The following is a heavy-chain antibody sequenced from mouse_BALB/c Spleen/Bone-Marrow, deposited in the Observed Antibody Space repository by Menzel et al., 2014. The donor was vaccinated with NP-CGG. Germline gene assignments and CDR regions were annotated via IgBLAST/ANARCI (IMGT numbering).Heavy chain of an antibody. CDR2: IDPYDSET. CDR3: ARRRGTMITTRDAMDY. CDR1: GYTFTSYW. Sequence: QVQLQQSGAELVGPGASVKLSCKASGYTFTSYWMNWVKQRPEQGLEWIGRIDPYDSETHYNQKFKDKAILTVDKSSSTAYMQLSSLTSEDSAVYYCARRRGTMITTRDAMDYWGQGTSVTVSS. V-gene: IGHV1-52*01. D-gene: IGHD2-4*01. J-gene: IGHJ4*01.